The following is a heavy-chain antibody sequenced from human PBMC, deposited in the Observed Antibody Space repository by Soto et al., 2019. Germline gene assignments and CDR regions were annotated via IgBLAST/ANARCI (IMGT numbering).Heavy chain of an antibody. Sequence: ASVKVSCKGSGYAFTTYGITWVRQAPGQGLEWMGWISAHNGNTNYAQKLQGRVTVTRDTSTSTAYMELRSLRSDDTAVYYCARGGYGDYWGQGALVTVS. V-gene: IGHV1-18*01. CDR2: ISAHNGNT. J-gene: IGHJ4*02. CDR1: GYAFTTYG. CDR3: ARGGYGDY. D-gene: IGHD1-1*01.